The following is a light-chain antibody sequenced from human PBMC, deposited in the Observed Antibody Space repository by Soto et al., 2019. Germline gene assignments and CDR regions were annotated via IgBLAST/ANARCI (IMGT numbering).Light chain of an antibody. CDR2: GAS. CDR1: QSVSSN. J-gene: IGKJ4*01. V-gene: IGKV3D-15*01. Sequence: EIVMTQSPVTLSVSPGEGATLSCGASQSVSSNLAWYQQKPGQAPRLLIYGASTRATGIPARFSGSGSGTEFTLSISSLQSEDFAVYYCQQYHNWVTFGGGTKVDIK. CDR3: QQYHNWVT.